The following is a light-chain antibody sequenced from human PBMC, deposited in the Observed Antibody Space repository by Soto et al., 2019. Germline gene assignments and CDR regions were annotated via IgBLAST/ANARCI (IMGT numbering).Light chain of an antibody. CDR2: ATS. CDR1: QAITTW. V-gene: IGKV1D-12*01. CDR3: QQGNRFPLT. J-gene: IGKJ4*01. Sequence: DIQMTQSPSSVSASVGDRVSITCRASQAITTWLAWYQQQPGKAPKLLIYATSSLQSGVPSRFSGSGSGTDFTLTISSLQPEDFATYYCQQGNRFPLTFGGGTKVEIK.